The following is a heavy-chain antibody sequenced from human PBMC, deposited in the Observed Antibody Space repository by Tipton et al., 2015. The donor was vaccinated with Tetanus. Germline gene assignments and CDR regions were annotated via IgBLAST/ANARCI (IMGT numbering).Heavy chain of an antibody. Sequence: VQLVQSGAEVKKPGASVKVSCKASGYTFTSYDINWVRQATGQGLEWMGWMNPNSGNTGYAQKFQSRVTMTRNTSTSTAYMELRSLRSDDTAVYYCARDRGWFGEGRTGFDPWGQGTLVTVSS. J-gene: IGHJ5*02. V-gene: IGHV1-8*01. D-gene: IGHD3-10*01. CDR2: MNPNSGNT. CDR3: ARDRGWFGEGRTGFDP. CDR1: GYTFTSYD.